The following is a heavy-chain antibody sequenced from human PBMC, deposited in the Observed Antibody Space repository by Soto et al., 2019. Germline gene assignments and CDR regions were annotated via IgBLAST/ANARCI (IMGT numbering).Heavy chain of an antibody. CDR1: GGSISGYY. J-gene: IGHJ6*02. V-gene: IGHV4-59*01. CDR2: IYYSGST. Sequence: SETLPLTCTVSGGSISGYYWSWIRQPTGKGLEWIGYIYYSGSTNYNPSLKSRVTISVDTSKNQFSLKLSSVTDADTAVYYCARVPFITGTFYYYYGMDVWGQGTTVTVSS. D-gene: IGHD1-7*01. CDR3: ARVPFITGTFYYYYGMDV.